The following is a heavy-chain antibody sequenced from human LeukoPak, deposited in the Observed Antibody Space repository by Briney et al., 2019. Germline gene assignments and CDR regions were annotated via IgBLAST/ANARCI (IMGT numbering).Heavy chain of an antibody. CDR2: ISGSGGST. CDR1: GFTFSSYA. D-gene: IGHD3-10*01. CDR3: AKEGEGELYWGGYFVY. J-gene: IGHJ4*02. V-gene: IGHV3-23*01. Sequence: PGGSLRLSCAASGFTFSSYAMSWVRQAPGKGLEWVSAISGSGGSTYYADSVKGRFTISRDNSKNTLYLQMNSLRAEDTAIYYCAKEGEGELYWGGYFVYWGQGTLVTVSS.